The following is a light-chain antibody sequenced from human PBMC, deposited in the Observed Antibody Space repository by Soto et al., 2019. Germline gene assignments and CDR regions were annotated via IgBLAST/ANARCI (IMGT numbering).Light chain of an antibody. J-gene: IGKJ3*01. V-gene: IGKV1-39*01. CDR3: QQSYTTLFT. CDR1: QSISNY. CDR2: AAS. Sequence: DIQMTQSPSSLSASVGDRVTITCRASQSISNYLNWNQQKPGKAPKLLIYAASSLQSGVPSRFSGSGSGTDFTLSISSLQPEDFATYSCQQSYTTLFTFGPGTNVDI.